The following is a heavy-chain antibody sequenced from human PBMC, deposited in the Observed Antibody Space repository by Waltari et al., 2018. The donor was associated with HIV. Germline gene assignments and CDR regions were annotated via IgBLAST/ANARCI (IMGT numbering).Heavy chain of an antibody. CDR3: ARDSYYYDSSGFFPDF. D-gene: IGHD3-22*01. J-gene: IGHJ4*02. CDR2: INLNSGDT. Sequence: VQLVQSGAEGKKPGAPVKVSCKPSGYTFTAYSMPWVRQAPGQGLEWMGRINLNSGDTNYGQKFQGRVTMTRDTSISTAYMELSRLRSDDTAVYYCARDSYYYDSSGFFPDFWGQGTLVTVSS. CDR1: GYTFTAYS. V-gene: IGHV1-2*06.